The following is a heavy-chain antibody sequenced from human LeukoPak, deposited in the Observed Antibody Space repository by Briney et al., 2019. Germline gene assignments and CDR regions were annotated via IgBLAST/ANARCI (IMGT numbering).Heavy chain of an antibody. CDR2: IYHSGST. Sequence: SETLSLTCAVSGGSISSGGYSWSWIRQPPGKGLEWIGYIYHSGSTYYNPSLKSRVTISVDRSKNQFSLKLSSVTAADTAVYYCARGGFNRATSLGAWYFDLWGCGTLVTVSS. CDR3: ARGGFNRATSLGAWYFDL. V-gene: IGHV4-30-2*01. J-gene: IGHJ2*01. D-gene: IGHD1-26*01. CDR1: GGSISSGGYS.